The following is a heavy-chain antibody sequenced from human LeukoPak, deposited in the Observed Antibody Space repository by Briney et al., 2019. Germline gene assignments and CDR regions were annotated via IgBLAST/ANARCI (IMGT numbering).Heavy chain of an antibody. V-gene: IGHV3-23*01. CDR3: AKEESSSFRVYAFDI. Sequence: GGSLRLSCVASGFTFSSYAMSWVRQAPGKGLEWVSALSANSGSTYYADSLKGRFTVSRDNSKNTLYLQMNSLRVEDTAVYYCAKEESSSFRVYAFDIWGQGTMVTVSS. CDR2: LSANSGST. D-gene: IGHD6-6*01. CDR1: GFTFSSYA. J-gene: IGHJ3*02.